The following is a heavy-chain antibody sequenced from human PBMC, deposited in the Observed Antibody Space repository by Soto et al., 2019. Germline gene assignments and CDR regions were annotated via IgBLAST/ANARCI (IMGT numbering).Heavy chain of an antibody. V-gene: IGHV4-59*08. D-gene: IGHD7-27*01. Sequence: QVQLQESGPGLVKPSETLSLTCTVSNDSISTYYWTWIRQPPGKGLEWIGFIYYSGSTNYNPSLQIRVTISVDTSKNQFSLKMNSVTAADTAVYYCARPGRDWGALHYWGQGTLVTVSS. CDR1: NDSISTYY. CDR3: ARPGRDWGALHY. CDR2: IYYSGST. J-gene: IGHJ4*02.